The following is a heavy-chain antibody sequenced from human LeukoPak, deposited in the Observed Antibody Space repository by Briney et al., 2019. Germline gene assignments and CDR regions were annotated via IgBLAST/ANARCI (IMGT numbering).Heavy chain of an antibody. CDR2: ISSSSSYI. CDR3: ASIGYCSSTSCPASYYMDV. J-gene: IGHJ6*03. Sequence: PGGSLRLSCAASGFTFNSYAMHWVRQAPGKGLEWVSSISSSSSYIYYADSVKGRFTISRDNAKNSLYLQMNSLRAEDTAVYYCASIGYCSSTSCPASYYMDVWGKGTTVTVSS. V-gene: IGHV3-21*01. CDR1: GFTFNSYA. D-gene: IGHD2-2*01.